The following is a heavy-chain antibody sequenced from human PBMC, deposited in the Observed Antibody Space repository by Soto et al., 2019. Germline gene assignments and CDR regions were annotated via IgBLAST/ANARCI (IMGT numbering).Heavy chain of an antibody. Sequence: LRLSCAASGFICTSYDMSWVRQAPGKGLEWVSTILVGGSTHYEDSVKGRFTISRDRSKNTLYLQMNSLTAGDTAMYYCAKATATGGGAFDICGQGTMVTVSS. CDR1: GFICTSYD. D-gene: IGHD2-8*02. CDR2: ILVGGST. CDR3: AKATATGGGAFDI. V-gene: IGHV3-23*01. J-gene: IGHJ3*02.